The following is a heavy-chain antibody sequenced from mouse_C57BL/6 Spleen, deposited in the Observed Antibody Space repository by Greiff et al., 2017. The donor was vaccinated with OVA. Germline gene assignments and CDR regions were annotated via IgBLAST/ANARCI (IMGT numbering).Heavy chain of an antibody. CDR1: GFTFSNYW. J-gene: IGHJ4*01. V-gene: IGHV6-3*01. CDR3: SEGSYYGSSYAMDY. D-gene: IGHD1-1*01. Sequence: EVKLEESGGGLVQPGGSMKLSCVASGFTFSNYWMNWVRQSPEKGLEWVAQIRLKSDNYATHYAESVKGRFTISRDDSKSSVYLQMNNLRAEDTGIYYCSEGSYYGSSYAMDYWGQGTSVTVSS. CDR2: IRLKSDNYAT.